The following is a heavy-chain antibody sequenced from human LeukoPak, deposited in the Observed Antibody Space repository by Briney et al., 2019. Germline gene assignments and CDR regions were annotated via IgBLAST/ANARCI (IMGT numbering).Heavy chain of an antibody. CDR2: IHYSGST. Sequence: PSETLSLTCTVSGGSISSYYWSWIRRPPGKGLEWIGYIHYSGSTNYKPSLKSRVTISVDTSKNQLSLKLSSVTAADTAVYHCARAPSSSGWYFDYWGQGTLVTVSS. J-gene: IGHJ4*02. D-gene: IGHD6-19*01. CDR3: ARAPSSSGWYFDY. V-gene: IGHV4-59*01. CDR1: GGSISSYY.